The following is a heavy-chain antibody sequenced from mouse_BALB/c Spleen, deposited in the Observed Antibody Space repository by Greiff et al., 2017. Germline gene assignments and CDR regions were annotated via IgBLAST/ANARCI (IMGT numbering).Heavy chain of an antibody. Sequence: VQLQESGAELMKPGGSVKISCKATGYTFSSYWIEWVKQRPGHGLEWIGEILPGSGSTKYEEKVKGKATFTAATPSNTAYMQLSSLTSDDSAVYYCAATATVDDWGAGTTLTVSS. D-gene: IGHD1-2*01. CDR1: GYTFSSYW. CDR2: ILPGSGST. J-gene: IGHJ2*01. CDR3: AATATVDD. V-gene: IGHV1-9*01.